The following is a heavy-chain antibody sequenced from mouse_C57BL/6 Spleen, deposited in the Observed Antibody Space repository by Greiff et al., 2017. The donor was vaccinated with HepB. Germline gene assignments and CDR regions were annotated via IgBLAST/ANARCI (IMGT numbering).Heavy chain of an antibody. CDR2: IDPSDSET. CDR3: ARWRQDPPDYFDY. CDR1: GYTFTSYW. Sequence: QVQLKQPGAELVRPGSSVKLSCKASGYTFTSYWMHWVKQRPIQGLEWIGNIDPSDSETHYNQKFKDKATLTVDKSSSTAYMQLSSLTSEDSAVYYCARWRQDPPDYFDYWGQGTTLTVSS. V-gene: IGHV1-52*01. J-gene: IGHJ2*01.